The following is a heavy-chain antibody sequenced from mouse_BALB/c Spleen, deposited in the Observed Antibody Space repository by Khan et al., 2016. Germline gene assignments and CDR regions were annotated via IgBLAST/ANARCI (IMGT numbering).Heavy chain of an antibody. Sequence: LVKTGASVKISCKASGYSFTGYYMHWVRQSHGKSLEWIGYISCYNGATKYNQKFKDKATFTVDTSSNTAYMQFNSLTSEDSAVYYWARPHFGFDEGYYVDYWGQGTTLTVSS. CDR3: ARPHFGFDEGYYVDY. V-gene: IGHV1S34*01. J-gene: IGHJ2*01. CDR2: ISCYNGAT. CDR1: GYSFTGYY.